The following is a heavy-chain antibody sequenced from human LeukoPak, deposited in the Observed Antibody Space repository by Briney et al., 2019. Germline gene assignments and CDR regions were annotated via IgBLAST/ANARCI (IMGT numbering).Heavy chain of an antibody. V-gene: IGHV3-21*01. CDR3: ARARSSYGYGDAFDI. D-gene: IGHD5-18*01. Sequence: GGSLRLSCAASGFTFSSYSMNWVRQAPGKGLEWVSSISSSSSYIYYADSVKGRFTISRDNAKNSLYLQMNSLRAEDAAVYYCARARSSYGYGDAFDIWGQGTMVTVSS. CDR1: GFTFSSYS. J-gene: IGHJ3*02. CDR2: ISSSSSYI.